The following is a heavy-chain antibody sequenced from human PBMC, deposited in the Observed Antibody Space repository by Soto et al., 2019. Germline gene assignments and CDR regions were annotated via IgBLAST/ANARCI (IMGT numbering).Heavy chain of an antibody. J-gene: IGHJ6*02. V-gene: IGHV3-33*01. CDR1: GFTFSSYG. CDR3: AREQQLVYYYYGMDV. D-gene: IGHD6-13*01. Sequence: GGSLRLSCAASGFTFSSYGMHWVRQAPGKGLEWVAVIWYDGSNKYYADSVKGRFTISRDNSKNTLYLQMNSLRAEDTAVYYCAREQQLVYYYYGMDVWGQGTTVTVSS. CDR2: IWYDGSNK.